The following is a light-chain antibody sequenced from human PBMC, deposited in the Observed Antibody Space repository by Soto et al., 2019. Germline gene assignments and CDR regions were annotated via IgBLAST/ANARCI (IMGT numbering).Light chain of an antibody. Sequence: EIVMTQSPATLSVSPGERATLSCRASQSVGIYLAWYQQKPGQAPRLLIYDTSTRAPGIPARFSGSGSGTDFTLTISSLQSEDVAVYYCQQYKDWPPITFGGGTKVEIK. CDR1: QSVGIY. CDR3: QQYKDWPPIT. J-gene: IGKJ4*01. V-gene: IGKV3-15*01. CDR2: DTS.